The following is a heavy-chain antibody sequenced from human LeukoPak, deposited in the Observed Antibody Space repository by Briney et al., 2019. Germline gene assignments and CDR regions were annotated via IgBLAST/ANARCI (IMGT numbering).Heavy chain of an antibody. CDR1: GFTFSYFW. D-gene: IGHD3-16*01. CDR3: ATDTWNYFDF. CDR2: INKDGSEK. Sequence: PGGSLRLSCAASGFTFSYFWMSWVRQAPGKGLEWVANINKDGSEKYHVDSVKGRFTISRDNAKNSLYLQMNSLRAEDTAVYYCATDTWNYFDFWGQGTLVTVSS. V-gene: IGHV3-7*05. J-gene: IGHJ4*02.